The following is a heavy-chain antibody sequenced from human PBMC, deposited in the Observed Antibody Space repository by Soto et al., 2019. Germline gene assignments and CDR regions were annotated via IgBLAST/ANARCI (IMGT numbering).Heavy chain of an antibody. CDR1: GFSLSTSGVG. V-gene: IGHV2-5*02. Sequence: SGPTLVNPTQTLTLTCTFSGFSLSTSGVGVGWIRQPPGKALEWLALIYWDDDKRYSPSLKSRLTITKDTSKNQVVLTMTNMDPVDTATYYCAQAPHAKALGYYDFWRGYYPYNWFDPWGQGTLVTVSS. J-gene: IGHJ5*02. CDR2: IYWDDDK. CDR3: AQAPHAKALGYYDFWRGYYPYNWFDP. D-gene: IGHD3-3*01.